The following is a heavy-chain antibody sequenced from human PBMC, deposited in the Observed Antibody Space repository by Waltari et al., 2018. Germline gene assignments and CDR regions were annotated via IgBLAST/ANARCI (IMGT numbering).Heavy chain of an antibody. CDR2: ISGSGGST. J-gene: IGHJ2*01. CDR3: ASSIAAYRAYWYFDL. V-gene: IGHV3-23*01. Sequence: GKGLKWVSSISGSGGSTYYANSEKCRFTISRDNAKNTLYLQMNSLRAEDTAVYYCASSIAAYRAYWYFDLWGRGTLVTVSS. D-gene: IGHD6-13*01.